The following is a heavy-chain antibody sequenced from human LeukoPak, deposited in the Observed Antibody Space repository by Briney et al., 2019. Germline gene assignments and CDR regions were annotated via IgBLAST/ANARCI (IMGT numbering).Heavy chain of an antibody. Sequence: PSETLSLTCTVSGGSISSYYWSWIRQSPGKGLEWIGYIYYSGSTNYNPSLKSRVTISVDTSKNQFSLKLSSVTAADAAVYYCARHDGGTYGRGAFDIWGQGTMVTVSS. V-gene: IGHV4-59*08. CDR3: ARHDGGTYGRGAFDI. D-gene: IGHD1-26*01. CDR2: IYYSGST. J-gene: IGHJ3*02. CDR1: GGSISSYY.